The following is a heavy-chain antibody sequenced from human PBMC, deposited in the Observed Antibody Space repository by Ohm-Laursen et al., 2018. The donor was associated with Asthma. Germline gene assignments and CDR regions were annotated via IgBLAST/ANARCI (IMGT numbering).Heavy chain of an antibody. Sequence: SLRLSCAASGFTVSSNYMSWVRQAPGKGLEWVSVIYSGGSIYYADSVKGRFTISRDHSKKSVFLQMNSLKAEDTAVYYCARGRSGGCYWGPCDYNSPVDVWGQGTTVTVSS. D-gene: IGHD2-15*01. CDR2: IYSGGSI. CDR1: GFTVSSNY. CDR3: ARGRSGGCYWGPCDYNSPVDV. V-gene: IGHV3-53*01. J-gene: IGHJ6*02.